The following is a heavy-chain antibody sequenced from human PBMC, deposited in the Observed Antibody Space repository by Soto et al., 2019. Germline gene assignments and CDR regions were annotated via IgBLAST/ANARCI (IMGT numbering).Heavy chain of an antibody. J-gene: IGHJ6*02. D-gene: IGHD3-3*01. V-gene: IGHV1-8*01. CDR1: GYTFTSYD. CDR3: NTWDDFWSGYGMDV. CDR2: MNPNSGNT. Sequence: GGSVKVSCKASGYTFTSYDINWVRQATGQGLEWMGWMNPNSGNTGYAQKFQGRVTMTRNTSISTAYMELSSLRSEDTAVYYCNTWDDFWSGYGMDVWGQGTTVTVSS.